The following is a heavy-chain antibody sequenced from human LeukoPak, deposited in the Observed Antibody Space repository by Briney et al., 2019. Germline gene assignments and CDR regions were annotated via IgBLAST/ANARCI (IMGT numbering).Heavy chain of an antibody. CDR2: RNGGST. V-gene: IGHV3-20*04. Sequence: GGSLRLSCAASGFTFDDYGMSWVRQAPGKGLEWVSGRNGGSTGYADSVKGRFTISRDNAKNSLYLQMNSLRAEDTAVYYCARVDYGVGGDYYYYYMDVWGKGTTVTISS. D-gene: IGHD4-17*01. CDR3: ARVDYGVGGDYYYYYMDV. CDR1: GFTFDDYG. J-gene: IGHJ6*03.